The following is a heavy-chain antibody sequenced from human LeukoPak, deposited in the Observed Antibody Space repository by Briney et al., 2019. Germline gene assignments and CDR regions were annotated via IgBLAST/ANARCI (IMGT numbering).Heavy chain of an antibody. CDR1: GFTFDDHA. V-gene: IGHV3-43*02. Sequence: PGGSLRPSCAASGFTFDDHAMHWVRQAPGKGLEWVSLISGDGGSTYYADSVKGRFTISRDNSKNSLYLQMNSLRTEDTALYYCAKDISYDYGGNRAEYFQHWGQGTLVTVSS. J-gene: IGHJ1*01. D-gene: IGHD4-23*01. CDR3: AKDISYDYGGNRAEYFQH. CDR2: ISGDGGST.